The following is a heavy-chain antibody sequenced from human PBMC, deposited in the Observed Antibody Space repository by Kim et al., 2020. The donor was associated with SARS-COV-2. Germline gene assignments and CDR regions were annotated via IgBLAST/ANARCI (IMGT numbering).Heavy chain of an antibody. CDR1: GYTFNNST. V-gene: IGHV1-3*01. D-gene: IGHD3-10*01. CDR3: ARFGVGAFDI. CDR2: INAGNGDT. Sequence: ASVKVSCKASGYTFNNSTFHWVRQAPGHRLEWMGWINAGNGDTKSSQHFRGRVTLTRDTSASTAYMELSSLRSEDTAMSFCARFGVGAFDIWGQGTMVTVST. J-gene: IGHJ3*02.